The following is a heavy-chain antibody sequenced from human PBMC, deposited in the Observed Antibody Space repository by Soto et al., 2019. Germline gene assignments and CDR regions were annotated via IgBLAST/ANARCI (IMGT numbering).Heavy chain of an antibody. CDR2: INNSGGTT. CDR3: AKDAPWLGGILDY. V-gene: IGHV3-23*01. Sequence: PWGSLSLSCAVSGVSISSYSRYWVRQAPGKGLQWLSLINNSGGTTYYPDSVKGRFTISRDNSKNTLYLQMKRMRADDTAVYFCAKDAPWLGGILDYWGQGTQVTVS. J-gene: IGHJ4*02. CDR1: GVSISSYS. D-gene: IGHD6-19*01.